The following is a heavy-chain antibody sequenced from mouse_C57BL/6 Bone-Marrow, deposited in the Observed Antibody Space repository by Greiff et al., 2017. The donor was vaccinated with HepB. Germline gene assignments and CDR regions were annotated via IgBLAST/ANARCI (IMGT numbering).Heavy chain of an antibody. CDR2: INPNNGGT. CDR3: AREGIYYFAY. CDR1: GYTFTDYY. J-gene: IGHJ3*01. D-gene: IGHD1-1*01. Sequence: VQLQQSGPELVKPGASVKISCKASGYTFTDYYMNWVKQSHGKSLEWIGDINPNNGGTSYNQKFKGKATLTVDKSSSTAYMELRSLTSEDSAVYYCAREGIYYFAYWGQGTLVTVSA. V-gene: IGHV1-26*01.